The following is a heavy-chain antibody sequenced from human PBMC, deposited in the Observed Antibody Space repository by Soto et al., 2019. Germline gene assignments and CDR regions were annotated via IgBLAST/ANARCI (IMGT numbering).Heavy chain of an antibody. CDR1: RFTFSSYS. D-gene: IGHD6-19*01. J-gene: IGHJ6*02. CDR2: ISSSSSYI. Sequence: PGGSLRLSCAASRFTFSSYSMNWVRQAPGKGLEWVSSISSSSSYIYYADSVKGRFTISRDNAKNSLYLQMNSLRAEDTAVYYCARLKSVAGIKDYYYYYGMDVWGQGTTVTVSS. V-gene: IGHV3-21*01. CDR3: ARLKSVAGIKDYYYYYGMDV.